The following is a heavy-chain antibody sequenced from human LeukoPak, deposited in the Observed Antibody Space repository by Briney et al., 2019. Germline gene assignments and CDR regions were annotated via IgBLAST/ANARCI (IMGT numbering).Heavy chain of an antibody. CDR2: ISTSSSYI. J-gene: IGHJ6*03. CDR3: ARDLWLQHNHYMDV. CDR1: GFTVSRNY. D-gene: IGHD5-24*01. V-gene: IGHV3-21*01. Sequence: GGSLRLSCAASGFTVSRNYMTWVRQAPGKGLEWVSFISTSSSYIYYADSVKGRFTISRDNAKNSLYLQMNSLRAEDTAVYYCARDLWLQHNHYMDVWGKGTTVTVSS.